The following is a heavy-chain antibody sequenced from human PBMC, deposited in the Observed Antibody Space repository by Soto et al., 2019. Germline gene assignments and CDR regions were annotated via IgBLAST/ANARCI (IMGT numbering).Heavy chain of an antibody. Sequence: KVSCKASGGTFSSYAISWVRQAPGQGLEWMGGIIPIFGTANYAQKFQGRVTITADKSTSTAYMELSSLRSEDTAVYYCARDGKGVGATGYWGQGTLVTVSS. V-gene: IGHV1-69*06. CDR1: GGTFSSYA. CDR2: IIPIFGTA. D-gene: IGHD1-26*01. J-gene: IGHJ4*02. CDR3: ARDGKGVGATGY.